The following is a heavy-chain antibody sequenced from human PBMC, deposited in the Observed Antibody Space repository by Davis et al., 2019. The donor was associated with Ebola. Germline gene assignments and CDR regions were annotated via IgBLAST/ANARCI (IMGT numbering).Heavy chain of an antibody. J-gene: IGHJ6*02. CDR1: GFTFSSYG. CDR2: INHSGST. Sequence: ESLKISCAASGFTFSSYGMHWVRQPPGKGLEWIGEINHSGSTNYNPSLKSRVTISVDTSKNQFSLKLSSVTAADTAVYYCASTDCSSTSCYYYYYYGMDVWGQGTTVTVSS. D-gene: IGHD2-2*01. V-gene: IGHV4-34*01. CDR3: ASTDCSSTSCYYYYYYGMDV.